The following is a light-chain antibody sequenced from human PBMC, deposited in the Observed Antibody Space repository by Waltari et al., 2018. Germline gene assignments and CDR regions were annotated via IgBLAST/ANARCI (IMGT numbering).Light chain of an antibody. J-gene: IGKJ1*01. Sequence: DIQMTQSPSSVSASVGYRVTITCRPSQSINNWLAWYQPKPGKAPQLLISAAPNLQSGVPSRFSGSRSGTDYTLTINSLQPEDSATYFCQQANSFPRTFGRGTKVEIK. V-gene: IGKV1-12*01. CDR1: QSINNW. CDR3: QQANSFPRT. CDR2: AAP.